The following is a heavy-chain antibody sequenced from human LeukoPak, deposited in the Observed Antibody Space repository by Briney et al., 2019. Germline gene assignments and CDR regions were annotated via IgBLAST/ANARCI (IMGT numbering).Heavy chain of an antibody. V-gene: IGHV1-2*02. CDR2: INPNSGRT. D-gene: IGHD3-9*01. Sequence: GASVKVSCKASGYTFTGYFMHWVRQAPGQGLEWMGWINPNSGRTNFPQKFQGRVTMTRDMSITTAYMELTSLTSDDTAVYYCARARLNYDLLTGYLLFDYWGQGTLVTVSS. J-gene: IGHJ4*02. CDR3: ARARLNYDLLTGYLLFDY. CDR1: GYTFTGYF.